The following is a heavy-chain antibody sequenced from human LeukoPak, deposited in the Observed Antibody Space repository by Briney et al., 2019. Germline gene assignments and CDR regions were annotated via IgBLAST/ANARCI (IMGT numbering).Heavy chain of an antibody. Sequence: PSETLSLTCTVSGGSISSGSYYWNWIRQPPGKGLEWIGYIYHSGSTYYNPSLKSRVTISLDRSKNQFSLKLSSVTAADTAVYYCARGNYDSSGYFYFDYWGQGTLVTVSS. CDR2: IYHSGST. D-gene: IGHD3-22*01. J-gene: IGHJ4*02. V-gene: IGHV4-30-2*01. CDR3: ARGNYDSSGYFYFDY. CDR1: GGSISSGSYY.